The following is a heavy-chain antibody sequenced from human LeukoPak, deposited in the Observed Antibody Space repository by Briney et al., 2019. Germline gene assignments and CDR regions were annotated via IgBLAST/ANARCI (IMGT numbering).Heavy chain of an antibody. CDR1: GGTFSSYA. Sequence: SVKVSCKASGGTFSSYAISWVRQAPGQGLEWMGRIIPIFGTANYAQKFQGRVTITTDESTSTTYIELSSLRSEDTAVYYCASDIVRWLVPLDVFDIWGQGTMVTVSS. V-gene: IGHV1-69*05. CDR3: ASDIVRWLVPLDVFDI. D-gene: IGHD6-19*01. CDR2: IIPIFGTA. J-gene: IGHJ3*02.